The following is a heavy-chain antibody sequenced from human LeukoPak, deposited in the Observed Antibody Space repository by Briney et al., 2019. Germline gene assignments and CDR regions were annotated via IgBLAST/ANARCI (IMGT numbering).Heavy chain of an antibody. Sequence: GGSLRLSCAASEFSVGSNYMTWVRQAPGKGLEWVSLIYSGGSTYYADSVKGRFTISRDNSKNTLYLQMNSLRAEDTAVYYCAKFYRATRGACDSWGQGTLVTVSS. CDR1: EFSVGSNY. CDR2: IYSGGST. D-gene: IGHD2-21*02. V-gene: IGHV3-53*01. J-gene: IGHJ4*02. CDR3: AKFYRATRGACDS.